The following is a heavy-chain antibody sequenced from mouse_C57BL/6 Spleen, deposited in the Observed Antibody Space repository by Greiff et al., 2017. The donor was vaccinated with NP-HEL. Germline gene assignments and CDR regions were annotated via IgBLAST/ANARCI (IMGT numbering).Heavy chain of an antibody. CDR3: AREDGYDAMDY. CDR1: GFTFSDYY. V-gene: IGHV5-16*01. CDR2: INYDGSST. J-gene: IGHJ4*01. D-gene: IGHD2-3*01. Sequence: EVKLMESEGGLVQPGSSMKLSCTASGFTFSDYYMAWVRQVPEKGLEWVANINYDGSSTYYLDSLKSRFIISRDNAKNILYLQMSSLKSEDTATYYCAREDGYDAMDYWGQGTSVTVSS.